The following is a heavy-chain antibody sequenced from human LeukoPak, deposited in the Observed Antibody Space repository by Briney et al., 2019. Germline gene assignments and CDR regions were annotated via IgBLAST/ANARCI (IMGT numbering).Heavy chain of an antibody. J-gene: IGHJ6*02. Sequence: SETLSLTCTVSGCSVTSADYYWSWIRQPPGKGLEWIGYIHNSGNTYYKSSLKSRIAISTDTSKNMTSLRLSSVTAADTAVYYCARGRNFLVDVWGQGTTVTVSS. V-gene: IGHV4-30-4*01. D-gene: IGHD1-14*01. CDR1: GCSVTSADYY. CDR2: IHNSGNT. CDR3: ARGRNFLVDV.